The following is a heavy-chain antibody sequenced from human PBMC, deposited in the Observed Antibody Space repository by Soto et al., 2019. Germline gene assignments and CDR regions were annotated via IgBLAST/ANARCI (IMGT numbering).Heavy chain of an antibody. Sequence: QLQLQESGPGLVKPSETLSLTCTVSGGSISSSSYYWGWIRQPPGKGLEWIGSIYYSGSTYYNPPLTIRVTISVDTSKNQFSLKLSYVTAADTAVYYCATHYYGSWSYSNYWGQGTLVTVSS. V-gene: IGHV4-39*01. CDR1: GGSISSSSYY. D-gene: IGHD3-10*01. CDR3: ATHYYGSWSYSNY. CDR2: IYYSGST. J-gene: IGHJ4*02.